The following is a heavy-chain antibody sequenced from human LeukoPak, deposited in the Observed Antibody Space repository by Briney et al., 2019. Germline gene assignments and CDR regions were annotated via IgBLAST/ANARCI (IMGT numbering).Heavy chain of an antibody. Sequence: GGSLRLSCAASGFTFSSYWMSWVRQAPGKGLEWVSSISSSSSYIYYADSVKGRFTISRDNAKNSLYLQMNSLRAEDTAVYYCAREGTLNGAGDGTFDIWGQGTMVTVSS. V-gene: IGHV3-21*01. CDR1: GFTFSSYW. CDR2: ISSSSSYI. D-gene: IGHD7-27*01. J-gene: IGHJ3*02. CDR3: AREGTLNGAGDGTFDI.